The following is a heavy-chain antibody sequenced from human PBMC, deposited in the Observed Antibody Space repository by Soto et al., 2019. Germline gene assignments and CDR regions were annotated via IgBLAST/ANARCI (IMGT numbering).Heavy chain of an antibody. CDR3: AKTRPKTVTTYGAFDI. D-gene: IGHD4-17*01. Sequence: EVQLLESGGGLVQPGGSLRLSCAASGFTFSSYAMSWVRQAPGKGLEWVSAISGGGGSTYYADSVKGRFTISRDNSKNTLYLQMNSLRAEDTAVYYCAKTRPKTVTTYGAFDIWGQGTMVTVSS. CDR1: GFTFSSYA. V-gene: IGHV3-23*01. CDR2: ISGGGGST. J-gene: IGHJ3*02.